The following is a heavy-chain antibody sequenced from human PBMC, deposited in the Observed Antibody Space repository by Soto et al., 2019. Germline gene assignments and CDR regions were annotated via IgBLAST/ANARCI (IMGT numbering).Heavy chain of an antibody. V-gene: IGHV3-15*07. CDR3: TTGSVEGV. Sequence: EVQLVESGGGLVKPGGSLRLSCAGSGFSFSNAWMNWVRQAPGKGLEWVGRIKRKIDGEATDYAAPVKGRFTVSRDDSKSALYLHMNRLKGDDTAVYYCTTGSVEGVWGQGTTVTVSS. D-gene: IGHD2-15*01. CDR2: IKRKIDGEAT. CDR1: GFSFSNAW. J-gene: IGHJ6*02.